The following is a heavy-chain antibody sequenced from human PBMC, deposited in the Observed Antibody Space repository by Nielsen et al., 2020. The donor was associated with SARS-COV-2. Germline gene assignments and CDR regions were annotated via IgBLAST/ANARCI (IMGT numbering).Heavy chain of an antibody. D-gene: IGHD4-23*01. CDR2: FSYNGDT. V-gene: IGHV1-18*04. J-gene: IGHJ5*02. CDR1: GYSFANYG. Sequence: ASVKVSCKASGYSFANYGISWVRQAPGQGLEWMGWFSYNGDTNYSEKFQGRVTMTRDTFTSTGYMELRSLRFDDTAVYYCARGGGNFTPWGQGTLVTVSS. CDR3: ARGGGNFTP.